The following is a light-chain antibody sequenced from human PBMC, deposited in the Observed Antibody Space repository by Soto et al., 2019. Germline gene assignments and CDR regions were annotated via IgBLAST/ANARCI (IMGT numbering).Light chain of an antibody. V-gene: IGLV2-14*01. CDR1: SSDVGGYNY. CDR2: DVS. Sequence: QSALTKPASVSGSPGQSITISCIGTSSDVGGYNYVSWYQQHPGKAPKLMIQDVSDRPSGVSNRFSGSKSGNTASLTISGLQAEDEADYYCSSYSSSTTLVVFGGGTKVTVL. CDR3: SSYSSSTTLVV. J-gene: IGLJ2*01.